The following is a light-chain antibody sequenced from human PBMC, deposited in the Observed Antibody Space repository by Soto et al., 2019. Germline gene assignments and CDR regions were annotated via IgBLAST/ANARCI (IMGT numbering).Light chain of an antibody. CDR1: QSVTNNY. CDR2: GAS. Sequence: EIVLTQSPGTLSLSPGERATLACRASQSVTNNYLAWYQQKPGQAPWLLIYGASKRATGIPDRFSGSGSGTDLPLTISRLEPEDFAVYYCQHYGSSPPFTFGPGTTVDIK. V-gene: IGKV3-20*01. J-gene: IGKJ3*01. CDR3: QHYGSSPPFT.